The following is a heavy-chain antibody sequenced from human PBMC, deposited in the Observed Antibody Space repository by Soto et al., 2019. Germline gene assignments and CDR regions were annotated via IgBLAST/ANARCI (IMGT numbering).Heavy chain of an antibody. CDR1: GYSFTSYW. Sequence: GESLKISCKGSGYSFTSYWISWVRQMPGKGLEWMGRIDPSDSYTNYSPSFQGHVTISADKSISTAYLQWSSLKASDTAMYYCARGGSSWYSSYYGMDVWGQGTTVTVSS. CDR3: ARGGSSWYSSYYGMDV. CDR2: IDPSDSYT. D-gene: IGHD6-13*01. V-gene: IGHV5-10-1*01. J-gene: IGHJ6*02.